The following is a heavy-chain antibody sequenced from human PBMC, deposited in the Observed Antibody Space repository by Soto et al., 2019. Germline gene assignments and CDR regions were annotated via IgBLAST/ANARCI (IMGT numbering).Heavy chain of an antibody. Sequence: QVQLVQSGAEVKKPGSSVKVSCKASGDTFSFYTINWVRQAPGLGLEWVGRINPILSMSNYAQKFQGRVTLTXYXTANTAYMELRSLRSEDTAMYFCATSYGSGYRAFDSWGQGGLVTVSS. J-gene: IGHJ4*02. V-gene: IGHV1-69*02. CDR3: ATSYGSGYRAFDS. CDR2: INPILSMS. D-gene: IGHD3-10*01. CDR1: GDTFSFYT.